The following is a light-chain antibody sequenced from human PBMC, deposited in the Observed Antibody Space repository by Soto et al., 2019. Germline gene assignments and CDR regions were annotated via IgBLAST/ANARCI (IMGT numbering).Light chain of an antibody. J-gene: IGKJ1*01. CDR1: QTISSW. Sequence: DIQMTQSPSSLSASLGYIFTITFLASQTISSWLAWYQQKPGKAPKLLIYKASTLKSGVPSRFSGSGSGTEFTLTISSLQPDDFATYYCQHYNSYSEAFGQGTKVDIK. CDR2: KAS. CDR3: QHYNSYSEA. V-gene: IGKV1-5*03.